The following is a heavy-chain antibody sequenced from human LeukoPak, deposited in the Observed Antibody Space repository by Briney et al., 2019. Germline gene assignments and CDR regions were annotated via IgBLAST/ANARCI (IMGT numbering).Heavy chain of an antibody. D-gene: IGHD3-22*01. CDR3: AKDQGDSSGTYYYYYYGMDV. J-gene: IGHJ6*02. CDR1: GFTSSSYG. V-gene: IGHV3-30*18. CDR2: ISYDGSNK. Sequence: GRSLRLSCAASGFTSSSYGMHWVRQAPGKGLEWVAVISYDGSNKYYADSVKGRFTISRDNSKNTLYLQMNSLRAEDTAVYYCAKDQGDSSGTYYYYYYGMDVWGQGTTVTVSS.